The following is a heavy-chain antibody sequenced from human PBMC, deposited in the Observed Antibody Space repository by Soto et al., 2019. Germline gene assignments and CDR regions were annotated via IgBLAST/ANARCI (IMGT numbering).Heavy chain of an antibody. CDR1: GYIFCRYC. CDR3: ARDKGVVAPEFDY. CDR2: IWYDGSKQ. V-gene: IGHV3-33*01. J-gene: IGHJ4*01. Sequence: GGSLRLSCVGSGYIFCRYCMHWVRQTPGKGLEWVAVIWYDGSKQYYEDSVRGRFTISRDDSKNTLYLQMNNLRGEDTALYFCARDKGVVAPEFDYWGHGTLVTVSS. D-gene: IGHD2-2*01.